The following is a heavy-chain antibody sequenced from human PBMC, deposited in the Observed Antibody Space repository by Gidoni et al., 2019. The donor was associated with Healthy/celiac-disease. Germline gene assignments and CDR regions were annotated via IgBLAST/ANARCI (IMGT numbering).Heavy chain of an antibody. CDR2: IIPIFCTA. CDR1: GGTFSSYA. V-gene: IGHV1-69*01. CDR3: ARSRMITVTTPHAFDI. J-gene: IGHJ3*02. D-gene: IGHD4-17*01. Sequence: QVQLVQSGAEVKNPGSSVKVSCKASGGTFSSYAIIWMRQVPGQGLEWMGGIIPIFCTANYAHKFHGRVTITAYESTSTAYMELSSLRSEDTAVYYCARSRMITVTTPHAFDIWGQGTMVTVSS.